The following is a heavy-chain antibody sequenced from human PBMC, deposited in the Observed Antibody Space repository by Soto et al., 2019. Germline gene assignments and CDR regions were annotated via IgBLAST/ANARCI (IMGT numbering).Heavy chain of an antibody. V-gene: IGHV1-18*01. J-gene: IGHJ3*02. CDR3: AHDFWSGTRGAFDI. CDR1: GYTFTSYG. Sequence: GASVKVSCKASGYTFTSYGISGVRQAPGQGLEWMGWISAYNGNTNYAQKLQGRVTMTTDTSTSTAYMELRSLRSDDTAVYYCAHDFWSGTRGAFDIWGQGTMVTVSS. CDR2: ISAYNGNT. D-gene: IGHD3-3*01.